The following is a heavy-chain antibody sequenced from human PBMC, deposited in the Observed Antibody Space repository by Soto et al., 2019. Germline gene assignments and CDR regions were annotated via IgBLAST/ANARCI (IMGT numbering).Heavy chain of an antibody. Sequence: SGPTLVNPTETLTLTCTVSGFSLSNARMGVSWIRQPPGKALEWLAHIFSNDEKSYSTSLKSRLTISKDTSKSQVVLTMTNMDPVDTATYYCARIRSARTWIQLWSIDYWGQGTLVTVSS. J-gene: IGHJ4*02. CDR1: GFSLSNARMG. CDR2: IFSNDEK. CDR3: ARIRSARTWIQLWSIDY. V-gene: IGHV2-26*01. D-gene: IGHD5-18*01.